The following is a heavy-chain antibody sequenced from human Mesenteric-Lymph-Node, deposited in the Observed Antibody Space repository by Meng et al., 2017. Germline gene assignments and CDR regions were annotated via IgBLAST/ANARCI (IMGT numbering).Heavy chain of an antibody. CDR1: GYTFTSYA. Sequence: ASVKVSCKASGYTFTSYAMNWVRQAPGQGLEWMGWINTNTGNPTYAQGFTGRFVFSLDTSVSTAYLQISSLKAEDTAVYYCARLCRDYGDYRASWFDPWGQGTLVTVSS. D-gene: IGHD4-17*01. V-gene: IGHV7-4-1*02. CDR3: ARLCRDYGDYRASWFDP. J-gene: IGHJ5*02. CDR2: INTNTGNP.